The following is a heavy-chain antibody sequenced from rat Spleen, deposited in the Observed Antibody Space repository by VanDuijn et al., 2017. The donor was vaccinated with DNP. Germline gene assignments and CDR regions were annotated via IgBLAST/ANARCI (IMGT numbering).Heavy chain of an antibody. CDR1: GFTFSNHD. CDR3: ARRGIRRVLDA. Sequence: EVRLVESGGGLVQPGNSLRLSCAASGFTFSNHDMAWVRQAPTKGLEWVASISPSGDSTYYRDSVKGRFTVSRDNAKGGLYLQMDSLRSEDTATYYCARRGIRRVLDAWGQGTSVTVSS. D-gene: IGHD1-11*01. V-gene: IGHV5S23*01. CDR2: ISPSGDST. J-gene: IGHJ4*01.